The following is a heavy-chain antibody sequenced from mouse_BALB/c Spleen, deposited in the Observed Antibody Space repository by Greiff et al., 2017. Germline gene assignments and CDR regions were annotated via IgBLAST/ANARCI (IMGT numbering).Heavy chain of an antibody. J-gene: IGHJ4*01. V-gene: IGHV14-3*02. CDR3: ATGNYPYAMDY. Sequence: VHVKQSGAELVKPGASVKLSCTASGFNIKDTYMHWVKQRPEQGLEWIGRIDPANGNTKYDPKFQGKATITADTSSNTAYLQLSSLTSEDTAVYYCATGNYPYAMDYWGQGTSVTVSS. CDR1: GFNIKDTY. D-gene: IGHD2-1*01. CDR2: IDPANGNT.